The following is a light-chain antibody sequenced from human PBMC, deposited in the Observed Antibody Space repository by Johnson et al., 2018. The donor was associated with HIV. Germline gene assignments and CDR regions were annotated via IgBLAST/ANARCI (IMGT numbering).Light chain of an antibody. CDR3: GTWESRLSAV. CDR1: SSNIGNNY. J-gene: IGLJ1*01. V-gene: IGLV1-51*01. CDR2: DNN. Sequence: QSVLTQPPSVSAAPGQKVTISCSGSSSNIGNNYVSWYQQLPGTAPKLLIYDNNKRPSGIPDRFSGSKSGTSATLGITGLQTGEEADYYCGTWESRLSAVFGTGTKVPVL.